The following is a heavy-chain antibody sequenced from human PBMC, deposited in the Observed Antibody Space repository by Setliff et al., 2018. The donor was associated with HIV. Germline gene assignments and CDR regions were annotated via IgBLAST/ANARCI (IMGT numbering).Heavy chain of an antibody. CDR2: ISSSSNTK. Sequence: GSLRLSCAASGFTFSSYSMNWVRQAPGKGLQWVSYISSSSNTKYYADSVKGRFTISRDNAKNSLFLQMNSLRAEDTAVYYCVRDLVYYYDNSGSPFDYWGQGTLVTVSS. CDR1: GFTFSSYS. J-gene: IGHJ4*02. D-gene: IGHD3-22*01. V-gene: IGHV3-48*04. CDR3: VRDLVYYYDNSGSPFDY.